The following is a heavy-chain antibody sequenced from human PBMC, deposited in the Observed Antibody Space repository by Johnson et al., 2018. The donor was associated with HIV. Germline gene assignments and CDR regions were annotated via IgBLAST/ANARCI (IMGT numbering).Heavy chain of an antibody. Sequence: QVQLVESGGGVVQPGRSLRLSCAASGFTFSSYGMHWVRQAPGKGLEWVAVISYDGSNKYYADSVKGRFTISRDNSKNTLYLQMNSLRAEDTAVYYCAKDRPPGLTGYYDAFDIWGQGTMVTVSS. CDR1: GFTFSSYG. CDR2: ISYDGSNK. CDR3: AKDRPPGLTGYYDAFDI. J-gene: IGHJ3*02. V-gene: IGHV3-30*18. D-gene: IGHD3-9*01.